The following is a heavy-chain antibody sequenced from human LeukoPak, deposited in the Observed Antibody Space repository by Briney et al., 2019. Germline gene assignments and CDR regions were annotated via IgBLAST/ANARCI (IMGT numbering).Heavy chain of an antibody. CDR3: ARDLNSSGYSTSTEVNDY. J-gene: IGHJ4*02. V-gene: IGHV1-2*02. CDR2: IKPNSGGT. CDR1: GYTFTGYP. Sequence: ASVKVSCKAPGYTFTGYPMHWVRQAPGQGLEWMGWIKPNSGGTNYAQKFQGRVTMTRDTSTNTVYMELSSLRSEDTAVYYCARDLNSSGYSTSTEVNDYWGQGTLVTVSS. D-gene: IGHD3-22*01.